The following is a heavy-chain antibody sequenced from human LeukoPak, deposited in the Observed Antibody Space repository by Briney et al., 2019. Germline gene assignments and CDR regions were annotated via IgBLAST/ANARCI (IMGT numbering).Heavy chain of an antibody. CDR1: GFTFSSYG. CDR2: IWYDGSNK. D-gene: IGHD3-22*01. J-gene: IGHJ4*02. V-gene: IGHV3-33*06. CDR3: AKETGDSSGYFDY. Sequence: GGSLRLSCAASGFTFSSYGMHWVRQAPGKGLEWVAVIWYDGSNKYYADSVKGRFTISRDNSKNTLYLQMSSLRAEDTAVYYCAKETGDSSGYFDYWGQGTLVTVSS.